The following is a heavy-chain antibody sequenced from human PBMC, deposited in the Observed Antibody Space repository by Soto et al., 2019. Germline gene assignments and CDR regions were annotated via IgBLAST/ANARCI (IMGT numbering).Heavy chain of an antibody. Sequence: PGGSLRLSCAASGFTFSNAWMNWVRQAPGKGLEWVGRIKSKTDGGTTDYAAPVKGRFTISRDDSKNTLYLQMNSLKTEDTAVYYCTTAVAGTDYYYYGMDVWGQGTTVTVSS. V-gene: IGHV3-15*07. CDR1: GFTFSNAW. CDR2: IKSKTDGGTT. CDR3: TTAVAGTDYYYYGMDV. D-gene: IGHD6-19*01. J-gene: IGHJ6*02.